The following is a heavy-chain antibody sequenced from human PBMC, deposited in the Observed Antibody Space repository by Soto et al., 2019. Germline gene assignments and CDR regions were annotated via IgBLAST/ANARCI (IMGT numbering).Heavy chain of an antibody. CDR3: VYDSSGYYSFQH. D-gene: IGHD3-22*01. CDR2: ISGSGGST. J-gene: IGHJ1*01. Sequence: PGGSLRLSCAASGFTFSSYAMSWVRQAPGKGLEWVSAISGSGGSTYYADSVKGRFTISRDNSKNTLYLQMNSLRAEDTAVYYCVYDSSGYYSFQHWGQGTLVTVSS. V-gene: IGHV3-23*01. CDR1: GFTFSSYA.